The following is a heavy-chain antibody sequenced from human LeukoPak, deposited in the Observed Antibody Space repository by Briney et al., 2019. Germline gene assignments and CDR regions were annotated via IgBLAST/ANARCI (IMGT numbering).Heavy chain of an antibody. V-gene: IGHV3-11*01. CDR3: ARVPYDSSGYYRD. D-gene: IGHD3-22*01. J-gene: IGHJ4*02. CDR1: GFTFSDYY. Sequence: PGGSLRFSCAASGFTFSDYYMSWIRQAPGKGLEWVSYISSSGSSIYYADSVKGRFTISRDNAKNSLYLQMNSLRAEDTAVYYCARVPYDSSGYYRDWGQGTLVTVSS. CDR2: ISSSGSSI.